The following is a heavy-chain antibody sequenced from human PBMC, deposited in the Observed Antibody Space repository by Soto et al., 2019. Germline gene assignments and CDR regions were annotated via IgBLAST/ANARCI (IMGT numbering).Heavy chain of an antibody. D-gene: IGHD5-12*01. V-gene: IGHV4-34*01. CDR3: ARDGIVATWFDY. J-gene: IGHJ4*02. CDR2: INHSGST. CDR1: GGSFSGYY. Sequence: PSETLSLTCAVYGGSFSGYYWSWIRQPPGKGLEWIGEINHSGSTNYNPSLKSRVTISVDTSKNQFSLKLSSVTAADTAVYYCARDGIVATWFDYWGQGTLVTVS.